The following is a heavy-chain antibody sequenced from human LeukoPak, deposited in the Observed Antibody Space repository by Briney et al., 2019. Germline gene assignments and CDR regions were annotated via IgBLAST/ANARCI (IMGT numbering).Heavy chain of an antibody. CDR3: AKDRTMKWSGQYNWFDP. CDR1: GFTFSSYG. D-gene: IGHD3-3*01. CDR2: ISGSGGST. Sequence: GGSLRLSCAASGFTFSSYGMHWVRQAPGKGLEWVSAISGSGGSTYYADSVKGRFTISRDNSKNTLYLQMNSLRAEDTAVYYCAKDRTMKWSGQYNWFDPWGQGTLVTVSS. J-gene: IGHJ5*02. V-gene: IGHV3-23*01.